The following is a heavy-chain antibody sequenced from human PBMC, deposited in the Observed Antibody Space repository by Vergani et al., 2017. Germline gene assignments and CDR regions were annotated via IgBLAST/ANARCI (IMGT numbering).Heavy chain of an antibody. J-gene: IGHJ3*01. D-gene: IGHD4-23*01. Sequence: QVQLQESGAGLVKPSQTLSLTCTVSGASINNDFYYWHWIRQPAGKGLEWIGRIYVSGITDYNSSLQGRVSMSVDTSKNQFSLTLTSVTAADTAVYYCARDNKQLRPSAFDLWGQGTMVTVSS. CDR3: ARDNKQLRPSAFDL. CDR1: GASINNDFYY. CDR2: IYVSGIT. V-gene: IGHV4-61*02.